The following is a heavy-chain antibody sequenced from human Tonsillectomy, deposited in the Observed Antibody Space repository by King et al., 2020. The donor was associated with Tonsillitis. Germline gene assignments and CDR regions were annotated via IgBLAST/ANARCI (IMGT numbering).Heavy chain of an antibody. V-gene: IGHV3-48*03. CDR3: AREAPYSSSSRSPWFDP. CDR2: ISSSGSAI. J-gene: IGHJ5*02. CDR1: GFTFSSYE. D-gene: IGHD6-6*01. Sequence: VQLVESGGGLAQPGGSLRLSCVASGFTFSSYEMNWVRQAPGKGLEWVSYISSSGSAIYYAASVKGRFTISRDNAKNSLYLQMNSLRVEDTAVYYCAREAPYSSSSRSPWFDPWGQGTLVTVSS.